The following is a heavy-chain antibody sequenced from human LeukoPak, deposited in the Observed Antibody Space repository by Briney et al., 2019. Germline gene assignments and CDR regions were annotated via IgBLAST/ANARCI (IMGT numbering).Heavy chain of an antibody. CDR3: AKSRASSGVAPAGYDY. CDR1: GFTFSSYS. CDR2: ISGSGGST. J-gene: IGHJ4*02. Sequence: PGGSLRLSCAASGFTFSSYSMTWVRQAPGQGLEWVSSISGSGGSTYHPHSVKGRFTISRDISKNPLYLQMNSLRAEDTAAYYCAKSRASSGVAPAGYDYWGQGTLVSVSS. V-gene: IGHV3-23*01. D-gene: IGHD6-13*01.